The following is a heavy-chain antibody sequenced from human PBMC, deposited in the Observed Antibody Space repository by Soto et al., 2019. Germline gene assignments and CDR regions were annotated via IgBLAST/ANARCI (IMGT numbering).Heavy chain of an antibody. J-gene: IGHJ2*01. CDR3: AKGFCSSSSCFNDWYFDL. D-gene: IGHD2-2*01. CDR1: GFTFSSYA. CDR2: IDGSGGNT. V-gene: IGHV3-23*01. Sequence: PGGSLRLSCAASGFTFSSYAISWVRQAPGKGLEWVSKIDGSGGNTYYTDSLKGRFTISRDNSKNTVYLQMNSLRAEDTAVYYCAKGFCSSSSCFNDWYFDLWGRGTLVTV.